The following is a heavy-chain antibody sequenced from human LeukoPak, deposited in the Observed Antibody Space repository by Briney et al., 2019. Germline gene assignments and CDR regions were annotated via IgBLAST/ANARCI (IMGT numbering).Heavy chain of an antibody. Sequence: GSLRLSCAASGFTFSRYWMLWARQAPGEGLVWVSRISSDGSFTTYADSVKGRFTISRDNAKNTLYLQMSSLRAEDTAVYYCARDDGSGVDYWGQGTLVTVSS. CDR1: GFTFSRYW. CDR2: ISSDGSFT. J-gene: IGHJ4*02. D-gene: IGHD2-15*01. V-gene: IGHV3-74*03. CDR3: ARDDGSGVDY.